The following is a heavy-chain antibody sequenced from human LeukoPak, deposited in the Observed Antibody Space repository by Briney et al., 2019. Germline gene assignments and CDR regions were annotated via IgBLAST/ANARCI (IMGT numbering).Heavy chain of an antibody. CDR1: GYSFASYW. Sequence: GESLKISCKGSGYSFASYWIGWVRQVPGKGLEWMGIIYPGDSDTRYSPSFQGQVTISADKSISTAYLQWSSLKASDTAMYYCARQVAYYYDSSALFRPYYYYGMDVWGQGTTVTVSS. CDR3: ARQVAYYYDSSALFRPYYYYGMDV. V-gene: IGHV5-51*01. D-gene: IGHD3-22*01. J-gene: IGHJ6*02. CDR2: IYPGDSDT.